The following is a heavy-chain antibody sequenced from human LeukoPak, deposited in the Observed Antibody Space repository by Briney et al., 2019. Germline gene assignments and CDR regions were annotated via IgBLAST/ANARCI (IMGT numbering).Heavy chain of an antibody. CDR2: ITSDGSST. Sequence: GGSLRLSCAASGFTFSSYWMHWVRQAPGKGLVWVSRITSDGSSTSYADSVKGRFTISRDNAKNTLYLQMNSLRAEDTAVYYCASGLVGATFDYWGQGTLVTVSS. D-gene: IGHD1-26*01. CDR3: ASGLVGATFDY. V-gene: IGHV3-74*01. J-gene: IGHJ4*02. CDR1: GFTFSSYW.